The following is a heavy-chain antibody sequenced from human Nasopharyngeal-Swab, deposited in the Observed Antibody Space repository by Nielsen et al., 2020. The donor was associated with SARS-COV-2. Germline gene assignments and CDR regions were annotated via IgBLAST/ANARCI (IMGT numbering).Heavy chain of an antibody. J-gene: IGHJ6*02. CDR1: GYTFTSYG. CDR3: ARDRIAVAGTNYYYYGMDV. Sequence: SVKVSCKASGYTFTSYGISWVRQAPGQGLEWMGWISAYNGNTNYAQKLQGRVTMTTDTSTSTAYMELRSLRSDDTAVYYCARDRIAVAGTNYYYYGMDVWGQGTTVTVSS. CDR2: ISAYNGNT. V-gene: IGHV1-18*01. D-gene: IGHD6-19*01.